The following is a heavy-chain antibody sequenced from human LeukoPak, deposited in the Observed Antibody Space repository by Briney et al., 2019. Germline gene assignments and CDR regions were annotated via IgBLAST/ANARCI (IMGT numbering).Heavy chain of an antibody. CDR2: ISAYNGNT. J-gene: IGHJ4*02. V-gene: IGHV1-18*01. CDR1: GYTFTGYG. Sequence: ASVKVSCKASGYTFTGYGISWVRQAPGQGLEWMGWISAYNGNTNYAQKLQGRVTMTTDTSTSTAYMELRSLRSDDTAVYYCARGPYSGYDFLSVNFDYWGQGTLVTVSS. D-gene: IGHD5-12*01. CDR3: ARGPYSGYDFLSVNFDY.